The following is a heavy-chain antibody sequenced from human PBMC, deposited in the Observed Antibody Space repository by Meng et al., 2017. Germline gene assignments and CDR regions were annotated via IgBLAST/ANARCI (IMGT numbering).Heavy chain of an antibody. J-gene: IGHJ4*02. Sequence: GESLKISCAASGFTFSDYYMSWIRQAPGKGLEWVSYISSSGSTIYYADSVKGRFTISRDNAKNSLYLQMNSLRVEDTAVYYCAREGIAAAGTVDYWGQGTLVTVSS. CDR3: AREGIAAAGTVDY. D-gene: IGHD6-13*01. CDR2: ISSSGSTI. CDR1: GFTFSDYY. V-gene: IGHV3-11*04.